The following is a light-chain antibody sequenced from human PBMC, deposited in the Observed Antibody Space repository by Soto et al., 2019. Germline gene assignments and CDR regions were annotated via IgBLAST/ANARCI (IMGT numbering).Light chain of an antibody. CDR1: ETVSTN. Sequence: ETVLTQSPATLSVSPGERVTLSCRASETVSTNLAWYQQRPGQAPRLLIYDVSTGATGIPARFSGRRSGTEFTLTISSLQSEDFATYYCQQYYSFPRTFGQGTKVEIK. CDR2: DVS. V-gene: IGKV3-15*01. J-gene: IGKJ1*01. CDR3: QQYYSFPRT.